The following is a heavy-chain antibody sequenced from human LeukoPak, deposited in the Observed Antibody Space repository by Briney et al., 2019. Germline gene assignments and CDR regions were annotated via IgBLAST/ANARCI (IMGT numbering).Heavy chain of an antibody. CDR3: ARDYDGSGYFGY. CDR2: IGSSDSYM. CDR1: GFTFSAYG. J-gene: IGHJ4*02. D-gene: IGHD3-22*01. V-gene: IGHV3-21*06. Sequence: GGSLRLSCAGSGFTFSAYGMNWVRQAPGKGLEWVSYIGSSDSYMYYADSVKGRFTISRDNAKNSLYLQMNSLRAEDTAVYYCARDYDGSGYFGYWGQGTLVTVSS.